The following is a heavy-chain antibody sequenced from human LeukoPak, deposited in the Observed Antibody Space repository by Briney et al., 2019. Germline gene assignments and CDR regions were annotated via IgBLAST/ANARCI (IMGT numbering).Heavy chain of an antibody. D-gene: IGHD2-2*01. V-gene: IGHV4-4*07. CDR1: GGSISSYY. J-gene: IGHJ3*02. Sequence: PSETLSLTCTLSGGSISSYYWSWLRQPAGKGLEWIGRIYTSGSTNYNPSLKSRVTMSVDTSKNQFSLKLSSVTAADTAVYYCARERGVVVVPAAPDAFDIWGQGTMVTVSS. CDR3: ARERGVVVVPAAPDAFDI. CDR2: IYTSGST.